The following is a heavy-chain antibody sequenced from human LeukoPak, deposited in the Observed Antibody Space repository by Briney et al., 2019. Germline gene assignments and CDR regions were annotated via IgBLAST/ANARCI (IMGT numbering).Heavy chain of an antibody. D-gene: IGHD6-6*01. V-gene: IGHV5-51*01. J-gene: IGHJ6*02. CDR1: GYSFTSYW. CDR3: ARSSEDYYYGMDV. Sequence: GESLKISCKGSGYSFTSYWTGWVRQMPGKGLEWMGIIYPGDSDTRYSPSFQGQVTISADKSISTAYLQWSSLKASDTAMYYCARSSEDYYYGMDVWGQGTTVTVSS. CDR2: IYPGDSDT.